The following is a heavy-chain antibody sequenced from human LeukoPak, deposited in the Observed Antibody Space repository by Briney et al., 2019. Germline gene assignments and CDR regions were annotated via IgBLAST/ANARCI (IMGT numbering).Heavy chain of an antibody. D-gene: IGHD3-3*01. CDR3: AKFSSKSAYYDFWSGYLAYNWFDP. CDR1: GFTFSSYA. J-gene: IGHJ5*02. CDR2: ISGSGGST. Sequence: PGGSLRLSCAASGFTFSSYAMSWVRQAPGKGLVWVSAISGSGGSTYYADSVKGRFTISRDNSKNTLYLQMNSLRAEDTAVYYCAKFSSKSAYYDFWSGYLAYNWFDPWGQGTLVTVSS. V-gene: IGHV3-23*01.